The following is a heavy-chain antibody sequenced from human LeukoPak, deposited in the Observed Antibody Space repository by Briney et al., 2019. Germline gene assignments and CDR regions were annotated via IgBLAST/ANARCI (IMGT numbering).Heavy chain of an antibody. CDR3: TRLVGGGTFDY. Sequence: GGSLRLSCAASAYSFSVSPMHWVRQASGKGLECVGHIRSKTNNYATAYTASVKGRFTISRDDSKNTAYLQMNSLKTEDTAVYYCTRLVGGGTFDYWGQGTLVTVSS. J-gene: IGHJ4*02. V-gene: IGHV3-73*01. CDR2: IRSKTNNYAT. D-gene: IGHD1-26*01. CDR1: AYSFSVSP.